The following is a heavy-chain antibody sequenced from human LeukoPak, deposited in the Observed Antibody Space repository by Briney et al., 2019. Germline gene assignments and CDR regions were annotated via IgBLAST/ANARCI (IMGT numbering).Heavy chain of an antibody. CDR1: GYSFTSYW. CDR3: ARPGLNYYDSSGYYLDY. D-gene: IGHD3-22*01. J-gene: IGHJ4*02. CDR2: IYPGDSDT. V-gene: IGHV5-51*01. Sequence: GESLKISCKGSGYSFTSYWIGWVRQMPGKGLEWMGIIYPGDSDTRYSPSFQGQVTISADKSISTAYLQWSSLKASDTAMYYCARPGLNYYDSSGYYLDYWGQGTLVTVSS.